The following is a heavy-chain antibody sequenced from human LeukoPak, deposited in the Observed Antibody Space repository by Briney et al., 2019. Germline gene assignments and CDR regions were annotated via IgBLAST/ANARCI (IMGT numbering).Heavy chain of an antibody. D-gene: IGHD3-16*01. V-gene: IGHV3-23*01. CDR1: GFTFGTST. J-gene: IGHJ4*02. CDR3: ARVSFVGAPYYFDY. CDR2: INSNGGST. Sequence: GGSLRLSCTTSGFTFGTSTMTWVRQAPGKGLEWVSTINSNGGSTYYASSVKGRFTISRDNSRNTLYLRMSSLRAEDTAVYYCARVSFVGAPYYFDYWGQGTLVTVSS.